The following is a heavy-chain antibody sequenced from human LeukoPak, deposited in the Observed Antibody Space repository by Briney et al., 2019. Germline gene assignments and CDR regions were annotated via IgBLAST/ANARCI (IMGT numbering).Heavy chain of an antibody. Sequence: GGSLRLSCAASGFTFSSSWMSWVRQAPGKGLGWVANIIQDGSAQYYVDSVKGRFTISRDNADNSLYLQMNSLRAEDTAVYYCAIDLFSCSSTSCYVYWGRGTLVTVSS. D-gene: IGHD2-2*01. CDR3: AIDLFSCSSTSCYVY. J-gene: IGHJ4*02. V-gene: IGHV3-7*01. CDR1: GFTFSSSW. CDR2: IIQDGSAQ.